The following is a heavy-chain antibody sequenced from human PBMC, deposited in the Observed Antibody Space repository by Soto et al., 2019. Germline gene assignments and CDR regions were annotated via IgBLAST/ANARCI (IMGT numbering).Heavy chain of an antibody. J-gene: IGHJ3*02. V-gene: IGHV1-18*01. CDR3: ARDFLPNFWGGYYNGAFGI. CDR1: GYSFTSYG. Sequence: ASVKVSCKASGYSFTSYGINWVRQAPGQGLEWMGWISGHNGNTNYTQKLQGRVTMTTDTSTSTAYMELRSLRSDDTAVYYCARDFLPNFWGGYYNGAFGIWGQGAKVTVS. D-gene: IGHD3-3*01. CDR2: ISGHNGNT.